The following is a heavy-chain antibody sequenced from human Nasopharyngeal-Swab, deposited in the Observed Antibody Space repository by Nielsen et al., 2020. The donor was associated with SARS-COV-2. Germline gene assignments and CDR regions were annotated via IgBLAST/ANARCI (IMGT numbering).Heavy chain of an antibody. D-gene: IGHD3-16*02. CDR2: INPSGGST. Sequence: WVRQAPGQGLEWMGIINPSGGSTSYAQKFQGRVTMTRDTSTSTVYMELSSLRSEDTAVYYCAKDRNDYIWGSYRLTFDYWGQGTLVTVSS. V-gene: IGHV1-46*01. CDR3: AKDRNDYIWGSYRLTFDY. J-gene: IGHJ4*02.